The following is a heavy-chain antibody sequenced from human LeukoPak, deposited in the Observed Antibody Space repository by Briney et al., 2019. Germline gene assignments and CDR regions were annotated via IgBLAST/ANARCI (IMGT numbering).Heavy chain of an antibody. CDR2: ISGSGGST. V-gene: IGHV3-23*01. CDR1: GFTFSSYA. Sequence: GGSLRLSCAASGFTFSSYAMSWVCQAPGKGLEWVSAISGSGGSTYYADSVKGRFTISRDNSKNTLYLQMNSLRAEDTAVYYCARDRVAVAGSDYWGQGTLVTVSS. J-gene: IGHJ4*02. CDR3: ARDRVAVAGSDY. D-gene: IGHD6-19*01.